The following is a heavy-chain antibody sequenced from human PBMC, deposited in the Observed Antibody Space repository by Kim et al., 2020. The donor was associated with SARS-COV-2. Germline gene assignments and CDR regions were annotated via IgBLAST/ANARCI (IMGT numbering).Heavy chain of an antibody. CDR2: MNPNSDNT. CDR1: GYNFTSYD. CDR3: VRLRSFDWLLRANYYGMDV. D-gene: IGHD3-9*01. V-gene: IGHV1-8*01. Sequence: ASVKVSCKATGYNFTSYDINWVRQAPGEGLEWMGWMNPNSDNTAYAQKFQGRVTMTGDTSISTAYMELSGLESEDSAVYYCVRLRSFDWLLRANYYGMDVWGQGTTVTVSS. J-gene: IGHJ6*02.